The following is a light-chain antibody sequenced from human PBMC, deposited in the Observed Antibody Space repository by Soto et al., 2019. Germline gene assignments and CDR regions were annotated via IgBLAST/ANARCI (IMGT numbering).Light chain of an antibody. CDR2: EVS. CDR1: SSDVGGYDY. Sequence: QSVLTQPPSASGSPGQSVTISCTGTSSDVGGYDYVSWYQQHPGKAPKLMIYEVSKRPSGVPDRFSGSKSGNTASLTVSGLQAEDEADYYCNSHAGTNGAFVFGTGTKVTVL. CDR3: NSHAGTNGAFV. V-gene: IGLV2-8*01. J-gene: IGLJ1*01.